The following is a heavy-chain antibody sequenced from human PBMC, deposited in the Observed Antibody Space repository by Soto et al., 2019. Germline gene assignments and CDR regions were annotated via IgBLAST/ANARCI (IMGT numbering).Heavy chain of an antibody. J-gene: IGHJ6*02. D-gene: IGHD2-21*02. V-gene: IGHV3-23*01. CDR2: MSGNGVAT. Sequence: GGSLRLSCAASGFSFTNYAMNWVRQAPGKGLEWVSSMSGNGVATFYADSVKGRFTISRDNSKNTLYLQMNSLRVEDTAVYYCAKKVVTASLHYTGMDVWGQGTTVTVSS. CDR1: GFSFTNYA. CDR3: AKKVVTASLHYTGMDV.